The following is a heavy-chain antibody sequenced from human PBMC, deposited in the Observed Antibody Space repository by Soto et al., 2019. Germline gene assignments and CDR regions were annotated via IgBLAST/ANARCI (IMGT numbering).Heavy chain of an antibody. Sequence: EVQLLESGGGLVQPGGSLRLSCAASGFTFSSYTMSWVRQAPGKGLEWVAAIGSSGGNTDSADSVKGRFTTSRDNSQNTLYRQKSSLRAEDTAVYYCAKDGGSSYYYCMDGWGKGTTLTVSS. J-gene: IGHJ6*03. D-gene: IGHD2-15*01. CDR2: IGSSGGNT. CDR1: GFTFSSYT. CDR3: AKDGGSSYYYCMDG. V-gene: IGHV3-23*01.